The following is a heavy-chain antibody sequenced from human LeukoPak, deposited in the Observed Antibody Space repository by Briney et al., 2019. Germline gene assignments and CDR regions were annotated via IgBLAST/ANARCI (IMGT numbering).Heavy chain of an antibody. D-gene: IGHD3-22*01. CDR1: GYSISSGYY. V-gene: IGHV4-38-2*02. Sequence: SETLSLTCTVSGYSISSGYYWGWIRQPPGKGLEWIGSIYHSGSTYYNPSFKSRVTISVDTSKNQFSLKLSSVTAADTAVYYCARAFPSRITMIVVVTPHYFDYWGQGTLVTVSS. CDR2: IYHSGST. CDR3: ARAFPSRITMIVVVTPHYFDY. J-gene: IGHJ4*02.